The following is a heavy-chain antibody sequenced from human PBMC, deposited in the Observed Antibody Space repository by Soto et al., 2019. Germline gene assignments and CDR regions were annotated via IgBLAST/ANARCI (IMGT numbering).Heavy chain of an antibody. CDR1: GFTFSSYG. J-gene: IGHJ4*02. V-gene: IGHV3-30*18. D-gene: IGHD3-9*01. CDR2: ISYDGSNK. Sequence: GGSLRLSCAASGFTFSSYGMHWVRQAPGKGLEWVAVISYDGSNKYYADSAKGRFTISRDNSKNTLYLQMNSLRAEETAVYYCAKDLVLRYFDWSNLWGQGTLVTVSS. CDR3: AKDLVLRYFDWSNL.